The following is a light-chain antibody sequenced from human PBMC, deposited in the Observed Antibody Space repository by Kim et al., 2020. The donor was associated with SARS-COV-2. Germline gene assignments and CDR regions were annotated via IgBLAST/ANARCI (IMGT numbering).Light chain of an antibody. J-gene: IGLJ2*01. V-gene: IGLV3-21*04. CDR2: YDS. CDR1: NIGSKS. Sequence: PGKTARITCGGNNIGSKSVPWYQQKPGQAPVLVIYYDSARPAGIPERFSGSNSGNTATLTISRVEAGDEADYYCQVWDSSSDHRVVFGGGTQLTVL. CDR3: QVWDSSSDHRVV.